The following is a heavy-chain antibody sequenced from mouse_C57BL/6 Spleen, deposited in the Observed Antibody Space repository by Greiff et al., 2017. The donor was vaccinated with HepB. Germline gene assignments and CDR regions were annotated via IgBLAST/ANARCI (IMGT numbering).Heavy chain of an antibody. D-gene: IGHD1-1*01. CDR3: ARGAYYYGSSGDYFDY. J-gene: IGHJ2*01. Sequence: VQLQQSGAELMKPGASVKLSCKATGYTFTGYWIEWVKQRPGHGLEWIGEILPGSGSTNYNEKFKGKATFTADTSSNTAYMQLSSLTTEDSAIYYCARGAYYYGSSGDYFDYWGQGTTLTVSS. CDR1: GYTFTGYW. V-gene: IGHV1-9*01. CDR2: ILPGSGST.